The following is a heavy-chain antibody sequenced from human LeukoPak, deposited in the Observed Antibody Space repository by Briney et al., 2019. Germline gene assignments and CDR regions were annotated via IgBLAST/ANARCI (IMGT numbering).Heavy chain of an antibody. Sequence: SETLSLTCTVSGGSISSYYWSWIRQPPGKGLEWIGYIYYSGSTNYNPSLKSRVTISVDTSKNQFSLKLSSVTAADTAVYYCARSPALLWFGETSSTDYFDYWGQGTLVTVSS. CDR3: ARSPALLWFGETSSTDYFDY. V-gene: IGHV4-59*12. CDR1: GGSISSYY. CDR2: IYYSGST. D-gene: IGHD3-10*01. J-gene: IGHJ4*02.